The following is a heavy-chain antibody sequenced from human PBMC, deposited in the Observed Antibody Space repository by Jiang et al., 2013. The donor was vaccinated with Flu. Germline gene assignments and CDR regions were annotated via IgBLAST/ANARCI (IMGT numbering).Heavy chain of an antibody. V-gene: IGHV3-23*01. CDR3: AAEQWLVPYFQH. Sequence: SSYAMSWVRQAPGKGLEWVSAISGSGGSTYYADSVKGRFTISRDNSKNTLYLQMNSLRAEDTAVYYCAAEQWLVPYFQHWGQGTLVTVSS. D-gene: IGHD6-19*01. J-gene: IGHJ1*01. CDR2: ISGSGGST. CDR1: SSYA.